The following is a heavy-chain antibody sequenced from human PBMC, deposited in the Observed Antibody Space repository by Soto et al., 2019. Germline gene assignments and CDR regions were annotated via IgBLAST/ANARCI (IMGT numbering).Heavy chain of an antibody. V-gene: IGHV3-30*18. CDR2: ISYDGSNK. J-gene: IGHJ6*02. Sequence: PGGSLRLSCAASGFTFSSYGMHWVRQAPGKGLEWVAVISYDGSNKYYADSVKGRFTISRDNSKNSLYLQMNSLRTEDTALYYCSKAYYDILTGPSYYYYGMDVWGQGTTVTVSS. D-gene: IGHD3-9*01. CDR3: SKAYYDILTGPSYYYYGMDV. CDR1: GFTFSSYG.